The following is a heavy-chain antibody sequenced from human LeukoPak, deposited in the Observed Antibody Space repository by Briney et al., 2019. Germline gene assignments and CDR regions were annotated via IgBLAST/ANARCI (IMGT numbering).Heavy chain of an antibody. CDR1: GGTFSSYA. V-gene: IGHV1-69*05. D-gene: IGHD2-2*01. CDR2: IIPIFGTA. Sequence: SVKVSCKASGGTFSSYAISRVRQAPGQGLEWMGGIIPIFGTANYAQKFQGRVTITTDESTSTAYMEPSSLRSEDTAVYYCATVPAATPYGRADVWGKGTTVTVSS. J-gene: IGHJ6*04. CDR3: ATVPAATPYGRADV.